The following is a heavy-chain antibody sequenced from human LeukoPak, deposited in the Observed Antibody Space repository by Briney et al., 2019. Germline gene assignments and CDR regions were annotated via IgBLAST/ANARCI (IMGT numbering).Heavy chain of an antibody. CDR3: AREADSSGWYSAYYFDY. Sequence: SETLSLTCAVYGGSFSGYYWSWIRQPPGKGLEWIGEINHSGSTNYNPSLKSRVTISVDTSKNQFSLKLSSVTAADTAVYYCAREADSSGWYSAYYFDYWGQGTLVTVSS. D-gene: IGHD6-19*01. J-gene: IGHJ4*02. CDR1: GGSFSGYY. CDR2: INHSGST. V-gene: IGHV4-34*01.